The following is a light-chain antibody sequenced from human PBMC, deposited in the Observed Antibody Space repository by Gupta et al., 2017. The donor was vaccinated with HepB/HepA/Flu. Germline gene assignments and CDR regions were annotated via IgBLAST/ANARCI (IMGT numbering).Light chain of an antibody. CDR2: GTS. Sequence: EIVLTQSPGTLSLSPGERATLSCRASQSTNSNYLAWHQQKPGQAPRLLIYGTSSRATGIPDRFSGSGSGTDFTLTINRLEPEDFAVYYCQHYGNPPLYTFGQGTKLEIK. CDR3: QHYGNPPLYT. J-gene: IGKJ2*01. CDR1: QSTNSNY. V-gene: IGKV3-20*01.